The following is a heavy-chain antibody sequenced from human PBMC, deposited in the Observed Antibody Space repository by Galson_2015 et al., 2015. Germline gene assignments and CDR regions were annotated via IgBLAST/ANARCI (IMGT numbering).Heavy chain of an antibody. D-gene: IGHD5-24*01. CDR1: GYIFTSYG. J-gene: IGHJ4*02. CDR2: INSYNGNT. V-gene: IGHV1-18*01. Sequence: QSGAEVKKPGASVKVSCEASGYIFTSYGISWVRQAPGQGLEWMGWINSYNGNTKSAQKLQGRLTLTTDTSTSTAYMELRSLTSDDTAVYYCARDGRDGYNYLDYWAREPWSPSPQ. CDR3: ARDGRDGYNYLDY.